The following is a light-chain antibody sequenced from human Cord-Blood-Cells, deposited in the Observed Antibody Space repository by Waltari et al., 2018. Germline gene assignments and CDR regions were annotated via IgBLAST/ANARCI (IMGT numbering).Light chain of an antibody. J-gene: IGKJ2*01. Sequence: IQLTQSPSFLSASVGDKVTITCRASQGISSYLAWYQQNPGKAPKLLIYAASTLQSGVPSRFSGSGSGTEFTLTISSLQPEDFATYYCQQLNSYPRTFGQGTKLEIK. CDR2: AAS. V-gene: IGKV1-9*01. CDR3: QQLNSYPRT. CDR1: QGISSY.